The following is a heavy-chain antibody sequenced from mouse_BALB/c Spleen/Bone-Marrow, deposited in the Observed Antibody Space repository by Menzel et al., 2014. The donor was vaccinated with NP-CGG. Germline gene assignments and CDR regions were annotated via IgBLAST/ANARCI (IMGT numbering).Heavy chain of an antibody. V-gene: IGHV7-3*02. CDR3: ARDKGGILFDY. CDR1: GFTFTDYY. Sequence: EVKLVESGGGLVQPGGSLRLSCATSGFTFTDYYMNWVRQPPGKALEWLGFIRNKANGYTTEYSASVKGRFTISRDNSQSIRYLQMNTLRVEDSATYYCARDKGGILFDYWGQGTTLTVSS. J-gene: IGHJ2*01. CDR2: IRNKANGYTT.